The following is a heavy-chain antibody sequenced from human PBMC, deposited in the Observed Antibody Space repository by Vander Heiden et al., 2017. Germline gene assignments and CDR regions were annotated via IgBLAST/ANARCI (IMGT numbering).Heavy chain of an antibody. J-gene: IGHJ4*02. CDR1: GFTSRTSG. D-gene: IGHD1-26*01. V-gene: IGHV3-33*01. Sequence: QVQLVESGGGGIQPGGSLRLSCSASGFTSRTSGMHWARQVPGKGLEWVAVIWYDGSLTFYRDSVKGRFFISRDNSENTLHLQMNSLRVEDTAVYFCARAAGANHAYFEYWGQGNLVTVSS. CDR3: ARAAGANHAYFEY. CDR2: IWYDGSLT.